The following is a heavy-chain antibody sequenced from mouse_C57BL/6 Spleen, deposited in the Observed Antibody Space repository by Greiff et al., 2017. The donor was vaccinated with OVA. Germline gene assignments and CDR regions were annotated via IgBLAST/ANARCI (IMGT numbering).Heavy chain of an antibody. CDR2: IRLKSDNYAT. CDR3: SPVFYFDY. CDR1: GFTFSNYW. J-gene: IGHJ2*01. V-gene: IGHV6-3*01. Sequence: EVKVEESGGGLVQPGGSMKLSCVASGFTFSNYWMNWVRQSPEKGLEWVAQIRLKSDNYATHYAESVKGRFTISRDDSKSSVYLQMNNLRAEDTGIYYCSPVFYFDYWGQGTTLTVSS.